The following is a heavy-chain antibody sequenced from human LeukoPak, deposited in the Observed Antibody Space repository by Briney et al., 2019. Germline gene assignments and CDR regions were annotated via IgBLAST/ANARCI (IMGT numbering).Heavy chain of an antibody. D-gene: IGHD3-16*01. CDR1: GVTFSSYS. J-gene: IGHJ6*02. Sequence: GGSLRLSCAASGVTFSSYSMSWVRQAPGKGLEWVSAISGSGGSTYYADPVKGRFTSSRDNTKNTLYLQKYMLSAEDAAVYYGAKRLVMDVWGQGTTVTVSS. CDR3: AKRLVMDV. CDR2: ISGSGGST. V-gene: IGHV3-23*01.